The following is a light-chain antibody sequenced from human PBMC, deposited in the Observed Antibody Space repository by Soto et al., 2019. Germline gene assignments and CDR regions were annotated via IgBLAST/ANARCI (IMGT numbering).Light chain of an antibody. CDR2: RND. CDR1: SSNIGSNF. CDR3: AAWDDSLSGRV. Sequence: QSVLTQPPSASGTPGQRVTISCSGSSSNIGSNFVYWYQQLPGTAPKLLIYRNDQRPSGVPDRFSGSKSGTSASLAISGLRSVDEADYYCAAWDDSLSGRVFGGGTKVT. J-gene: IGLJ3*02. V-gene: IGLV1-47*01.